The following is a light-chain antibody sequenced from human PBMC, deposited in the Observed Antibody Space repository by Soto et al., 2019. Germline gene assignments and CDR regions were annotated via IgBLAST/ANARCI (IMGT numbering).Light chain of an antibody. CDR1: QGIRND. CDR3: LQYNNYPLT. J-gene: IGKJ3*01. CDR2: AAS. Sequence: DIQMTQSPSSLSASVGDRVTITCGASQGIRNDLDWYQQKPGQAPKRLIYAASSLQGGVPSRFSGSGSGTEFILTISSLQPEDFATYYCLQYNNYPLTFGPGTKVDVK. V-gene: IGKV1-17*01.